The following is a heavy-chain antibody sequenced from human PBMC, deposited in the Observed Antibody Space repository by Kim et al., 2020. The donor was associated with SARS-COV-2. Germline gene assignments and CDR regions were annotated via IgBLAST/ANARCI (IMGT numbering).Heavy chain of an antibody. V-gene: IGHV1-2*05. J-gene: IGHJ4*02. Sequence: ASVKVSCKTSGYTFTTRYLHWVRQAPGHGLEWMGRINPDSGVTDYAQRFQGRVTMTRDKSISTAYMELSSLRSDDTVVYYCARGNTENIDYWGQGPLVTVSS. CDR1: GYTFTTRY. CDR3: ARGNTENIDY. CDR2: INPDSGVT.